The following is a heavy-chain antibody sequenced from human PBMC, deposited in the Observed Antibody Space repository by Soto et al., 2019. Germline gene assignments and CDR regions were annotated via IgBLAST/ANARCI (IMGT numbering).Heavy chain of an antibody. J-gene: IGHJ6*02. Sequence: QVQLVQSGAEVKKPGSSVRVSCKASGGSFHKYGVSWVRQAPGQVPEWIGGVSPMFGTANHAQKMKGRIRITADEPTATVYMELTSLTHEDTAVYYCVREVGRAAKGDRLLCYYSGLDVWGPGTPVTVSS. D-gene: IGHD3-10*01. CDR3: VREVGRAAKGDRLLCYYSGLDV. CDR1: GGSFHKYG. CDR2: VSPMFGTA. V-gene: IGHV1-69*01.